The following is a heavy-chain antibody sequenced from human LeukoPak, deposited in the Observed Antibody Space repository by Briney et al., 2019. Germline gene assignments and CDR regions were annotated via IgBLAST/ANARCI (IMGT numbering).Heavy chain of an antibody. CDR3: ARDQYYYDSSGYLTFDY. CDR1: GGSISSGTYY. J-gene: IGHJ4*02. V-gene: IGHV4-61*02. CDR2: IHTSGST. D-gene: IGHD3-22*01. Sequence: SETLSLTCTVSGGSISSGTYYWSWIRQPAGKGLEWIGRIHTSGSTNYNPSLKSRVTMSVDTSKNQFSLKLSSVTAADTAVYYCARDQYYYDSSGYLTFDYWGQGTLVTVSS.